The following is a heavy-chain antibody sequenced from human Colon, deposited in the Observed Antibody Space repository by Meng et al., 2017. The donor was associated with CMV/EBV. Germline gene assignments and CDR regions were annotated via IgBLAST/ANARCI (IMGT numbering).Heavy chain of an antibody. J-gene: IGHJ4*02. CDR3: AKDTSRGTTVTSLGY. Sequence: GESLKISCAASGFTFSSYGMHWVRQAPGKGLEWVAFIRYDGSNKCYADSVKGRFTISRDNSKNTLYLQMNSLRAEDTAVYYCAKDTSRGTTVTSLGYWGQGTLVTVSS. CDR2: IRYDGSNK. D-gene: IGHD4-17*01. V-gene: IGHV3-30*02. CDR1: GFTFSSYG.